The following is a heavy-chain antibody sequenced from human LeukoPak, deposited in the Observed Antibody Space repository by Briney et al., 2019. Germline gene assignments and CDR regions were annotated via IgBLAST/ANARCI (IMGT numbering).Heavy chain of an antibody. CDR3: AKGSGDSCFSPLDS. CDR2: IYYSGST. CDR1: GGSISSYY. D-gene: IGHD2-15*01. V-gene: IGHV4-59*08. Sequence: PETLSLTCTVSGGSISSYYWSWIRQPPGKGLEWIGYIYYSGSTNYNPSLKSRVTISVDTSKNQFSLKLNSVTAADTAVYYCAKGSGDSCFSPLDSWGQGTLVTVSS. J-gene: IGHJ4*02.